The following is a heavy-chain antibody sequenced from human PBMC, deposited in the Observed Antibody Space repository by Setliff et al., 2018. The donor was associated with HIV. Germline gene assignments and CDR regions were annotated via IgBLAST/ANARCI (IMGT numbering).Heavy chain of an antibody. J-gene: IGHJ4*02. V-gene: IGHV3-23*03. Sequence: GGSLRLSCVASGFMFGNYGMSWVRQAPGQGLEWVSVIYSPDNKSYYSNSVKGRFTISRDNSKNTLYLQMNSLRGEDTAVYYCARYFRDGSYNDYWGQGTLVTVSS. D-gene: IGHD3-10*01. CDR3: ARYFRDGSYNDY. CDR2: IYSPDNKS. CDR1: GFMFGNYG.